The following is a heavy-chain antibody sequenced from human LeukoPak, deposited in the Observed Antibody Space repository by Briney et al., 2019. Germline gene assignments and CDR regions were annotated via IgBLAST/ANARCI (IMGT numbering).Heavy chain of an antibody. D-gene: IGHD6-13*01. CDR2: IYYSGST. Sequence: SETLSLTCTVSGGSISSSSYYWGWIRQPPGKGLEWIGSIYYSGSTYYNPSLKSRVTISVDTSKNQFSLKLSSVTAADTAVYYCARGGIAAAGRLDYWGQGTLVTVS. CDR3: ARGGIAAAGRLDY. V-gene: IGHV4-39*07. J-gene: IGHJ4*02. CDR1: GGSISSSSYY.